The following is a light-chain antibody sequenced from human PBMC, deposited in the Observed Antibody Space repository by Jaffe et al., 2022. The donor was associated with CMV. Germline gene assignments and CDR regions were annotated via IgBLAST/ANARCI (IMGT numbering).Light chain of an antibody. CDR1: RSINDN. V-gene: IGKV1-39*01. CDR2: AAS. CDR3: QQSYRTPHT. Sequence: DIQMTQSPSSLSASVGDRVTITCRASRSINDNLNWYQQKPGKAPKPLIYAASSFHSGVPLRFSGSGSGADFTLTISSLQPEDSATYYCQQSYRTPHTFGQGTKLEI. J-gene: IGKJ2*01.